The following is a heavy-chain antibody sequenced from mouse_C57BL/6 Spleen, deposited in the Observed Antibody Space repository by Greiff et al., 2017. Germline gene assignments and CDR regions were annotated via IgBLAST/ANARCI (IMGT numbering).Heavy chain of an antibody. CDR2: ITPNYGTT. D-gene: IGHD1-1*01. V-gene: IGHV1-39*01. CDR3: ARAAYYCGSSYGYFDV. J-gene: IGHJ1*03. CDR1: GYSFTDYN. Sequence: VQLQQSGPELVKPGASVKISCKASGYSFTDYNMNWVKQSTGKSLEWIGVITPNYGTTSYNQKFKGKATLTVDQSSSTAYMQLNSLTSEDSAVYYCARAAYYCGSSYGYFDVWGKGTTVTVSS.